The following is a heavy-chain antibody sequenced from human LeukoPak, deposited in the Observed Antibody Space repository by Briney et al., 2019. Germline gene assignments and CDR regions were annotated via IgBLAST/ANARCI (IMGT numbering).Heavy chain of an antibody. CDR1: GGSISSYY. CDR3: ARDYVDFWSGYYASGAFDM. J-gene: IGHJ3*02. Sequence: SETLSLTCTVSGGSISSYYWSWIRQPPGKGLEWIGYIYYSGSTNYNPSLKSRVTISVDTSKNQFSLKLRSVTAADTAVYYCARDYVDFWSGYYASGAFDMWGQGTMVTVSS. D-gene: IGHD3-3*01. V-gene: IGHV4-59*12. CDR2: IYYSGST.